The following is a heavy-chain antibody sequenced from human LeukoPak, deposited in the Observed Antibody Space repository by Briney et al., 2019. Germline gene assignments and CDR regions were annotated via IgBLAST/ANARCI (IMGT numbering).Heavy chain of an antibody. J-gene: IGHJ6*02. D-gene: IGHD6-19*01. CDR3: AREEQWLVRHYYYGMDV. CDR1: GYTFTSYY. V-gene: IGHV1-69*13. CDR2: IIPIFGTA. Sequence: SVKVSCKASGYTFTSYYMHWVRQAPGQGLEWMGGIIPIFGTANYAQKFQGRVTITADESTSTAYMELSSLRSEDTAVYYCAREEQWLVRHYYYGMDVRGQGTTVTVSS.